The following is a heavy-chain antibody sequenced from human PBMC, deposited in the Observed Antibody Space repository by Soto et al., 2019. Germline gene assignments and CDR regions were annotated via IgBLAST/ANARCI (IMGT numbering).Heavy chain of an antibody. Sequence: PGGSLRLSCAASGFSLSNYVMNWVRQAPGKGLEWISSIGSSSGTMFHADSVKGRFTISTDSAKNSLYLQMNSLRADDTAIYYCARVPSSRWPYFFDCWGLGTLVTVS. V-gene: IGHV3-48*01. D-gene: IGHD6-19*01. CDR3: ARVPSSRWPYFFDC. CDR2: IGSSSGTM. CDR1: GFSLSNYV. J-gene: IGHJ4*02.